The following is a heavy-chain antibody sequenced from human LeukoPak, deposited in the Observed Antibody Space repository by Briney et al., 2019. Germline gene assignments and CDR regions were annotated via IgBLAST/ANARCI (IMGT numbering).Heavy chain of an antibody. CDR3: VRDLGHSRHYFEY. CDR1: GFTFNSFF. D-gene: IGHD7-27*01. J-gene: IGHJ4*02. CDR2: ISQDGSQT. V-gene: IGHV3-7*01. Sequence: GGSLRLSCAASGFTFNSFFLNWVRLTPGRELEWVACISQDGSQTFYMDSVRGRFTISRDNTKNSLYLQMNSMRAEDTAVYFCVRDLGHSRHYFEYWGQGALVTVSS.